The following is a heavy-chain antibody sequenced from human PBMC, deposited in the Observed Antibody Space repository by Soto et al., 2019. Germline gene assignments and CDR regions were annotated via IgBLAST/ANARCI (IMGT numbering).Heavy chain of an antibody. V-gene: IGHV4-61*01. CDR2: IYYSGST. J-gene: IGHJ4*02. Sequence: SETLSLTCTVSGGSVSSGSYYWSWIRQPPGKGLEWIGYIYYSGSTNYNPSLKSRVTISVDTSKNQFSLKLSSVTAADTAVYYCARDYYDSSGYYPVLGYWGQGTLVTVSS. CDR3: ARDYYDSSGYYPVLGY. CDR1: GGSVSSGSYY. D-gene: IGHD3-22*01.